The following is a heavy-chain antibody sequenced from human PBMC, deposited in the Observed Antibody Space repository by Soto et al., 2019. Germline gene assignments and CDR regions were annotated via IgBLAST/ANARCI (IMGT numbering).Heavy chain of an antibody. V-gene: IGHV1-18*01. CDR1: GYTFTSYG. D-gene: IGHD5-18*01. CDR3: ARRTAMALDY. Sequence: ASVTVSCTASGYTFTSYGISWVRQAPGQGLEWMGWTSAYNGNTNYAQKLQGRVTMTTDTSTSTAYMELRSLRSDDTAVYYCARRTAMALDYWGQGTLVTVPQ. J-gene: IGHJ4*02. CDR2: TSAYNGNT.